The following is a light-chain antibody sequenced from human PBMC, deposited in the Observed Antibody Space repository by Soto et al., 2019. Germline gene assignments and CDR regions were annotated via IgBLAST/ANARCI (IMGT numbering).Light chain of an antibody. CDR2: WAS. CDR3: QQYYSTPYT. J-gene: IGKJ2*01. V-gene: IGKV4-1*01. CDR1: QNLLYSSNNKNF. Sequence: DIVMTQSPESLTVSLGERATLNCKSSQNLLYSSNNKNFLAWYQQKPGQPPKLLISWASTRASGVPDRFSGSGSGTDFTLTISSLQAEDVAVYYCQQYYSTPYTFGQGTKLEIK.